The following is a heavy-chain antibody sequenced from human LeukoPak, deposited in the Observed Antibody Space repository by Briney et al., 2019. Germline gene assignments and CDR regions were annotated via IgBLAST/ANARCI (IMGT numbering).Heavy chain of an antibody. CDR3: ARRYCGGDCHSPYFDY. V-gene: IGHV3-7*01. Sequence: PGGSLGLSCAASGFTLSSYWMSWVRQAPGKGLEWVANIKQDGSERYYVDSVKGRFTISRDNAKNSLYLQMNSLRAEDTAVYYCARRYCGGDCHSPYFDYWGQGTLVTVSS. CDR1: GFTLSSYW. J-gene: IGHJ4*02. D-gene: IGHD2-21*02. CDR2: IKQDGSER.